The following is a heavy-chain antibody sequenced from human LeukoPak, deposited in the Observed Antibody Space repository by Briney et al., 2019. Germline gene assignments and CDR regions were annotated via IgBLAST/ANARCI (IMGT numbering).Heavy chain of an antibody. J-gene: IGHJ4*02. CDR3: ARVGYGDYAYYFDY. V-gene: IGHV1-69*13. Sequence: ASVKVSCKASGGTFSSYAISWVRPAPGQGLEWMGGIIPIFGTANYAQKFQGRVTITADESTSTAYMELSSLRSEDTAVYYCARVGYGDYAYYFDYWGQGTLVTVSS. D-gene: IGHD4-17*01. CDR2: IIPIFGTA. CDR1: GGTFSSYA.